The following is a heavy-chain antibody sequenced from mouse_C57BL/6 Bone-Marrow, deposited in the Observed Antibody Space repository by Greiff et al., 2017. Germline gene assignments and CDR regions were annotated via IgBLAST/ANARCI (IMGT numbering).Heavy chain of an antibody. CDR2: ISYSGST. J-gene: IGHJ4*01. CDR3: ARDGYYAMDY. Sequence: EVQRVESGPGMVKPSQSLSLTCTVTGYSITSGYDWHWIRHFPGNKLEWMGYISYSGSTNYNPSLKSRISITHDTSKNHFFLKLNSVTTEDTATYYCARDGYYAMDYWGQGTSVTVSS. V-gene: IGHV3-1*01. CDR1: GYSITSGYD.